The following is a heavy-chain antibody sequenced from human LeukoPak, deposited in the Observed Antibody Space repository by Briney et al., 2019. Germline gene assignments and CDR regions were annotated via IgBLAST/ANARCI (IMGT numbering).Heavy chain of an antibody. CDR3: AKGADIVVVPAAYPVDY. V-gene: IGHV3-23*01. D-gene: IGHD2-2*01. CDR1: GFTFSSYA. J-gene: IGHJ4*02. CDR2: ISGSGGST. Sequence: PGGSLRLSCAASGFTFSSYAMSWVRQAPGKGLEWVSAISGSGGSTYYADSVKGRFTISRDNSKNTLYLQMNSLRAEDTAVYYCAKGADIVVVPAAYPVDYWDQGTLVTVSS.